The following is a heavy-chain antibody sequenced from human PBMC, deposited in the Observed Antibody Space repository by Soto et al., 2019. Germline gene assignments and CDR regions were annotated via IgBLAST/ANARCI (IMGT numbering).Heavy chain of an antibody. CDR2: IIPIFGTA. Sequence: AVKVSCKASGGTFSSYAISWVRQAPGQGLEWMGGIIPIFGTANHAQKFQGRVTITADESTSTAYMELSSLRSEDTAVYYCARDTDGYNLDAFDIWGQGTMVTVSS. D-gene: IGHD5-12*01. CDR3: ARDTDGYNLDAFDI. J-gene: IGHJ3*02. CDR1: GGTFSSYA. V-gene: IGHV1-69*13.